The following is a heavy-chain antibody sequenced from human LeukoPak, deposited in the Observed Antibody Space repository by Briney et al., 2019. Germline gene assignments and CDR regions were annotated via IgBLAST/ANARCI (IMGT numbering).Heavy chain of an antibody. CDR1: VGSISSGNW. D-gene: IGHD6-19*01. CDR3: ASYAQWPLGGAFDI. CDR2: GYHNGTP. J-gene: IGHJ3*02. Sequence: KASETLSLTCAVSVGSISSGNWWSWVRQSPGKGLECIGEGYHNGTPNYNPSLKSRVTISADTFKNHFSLKLTSVTAADTAVYYCASYAQWPLGGAFDIWGQGIMVTVSS. V-gene: IGHV4-4*02.